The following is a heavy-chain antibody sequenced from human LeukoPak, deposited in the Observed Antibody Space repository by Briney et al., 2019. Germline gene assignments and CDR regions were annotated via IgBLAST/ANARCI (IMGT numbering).Heavy chain of an antibody. J-gene: IGHJ4*02. Sequence: PSETLSLTCAVYGGSFSGYYWSWIRQPPGKGLEWIGYIYYSGSTYYSSSLKSRVTISVDTSKNQFSLKLNSVTAADTAVYYCASRYYYDSSGYFLYWGQGTLVTVSS. CDR1: GGSFSGYY. CDR3: ASRYYYDSSGYFLY. V-gene: IGHV4-34*01. D-gene: IGHD3-22*01. CDR2: IYYSGST.